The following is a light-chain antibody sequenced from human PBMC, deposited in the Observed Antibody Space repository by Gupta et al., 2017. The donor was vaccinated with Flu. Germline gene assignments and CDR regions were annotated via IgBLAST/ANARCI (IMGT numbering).Light chain of an antibody. CDR3: QQYDIWPPLT. CDR1: RDIDTR. J-gene: IGKJ4*01. V-gene: IGKV3-15*01. CDR2: EAS. Sequence: MMTQSPATLSVSPGERLSLSCRASRDIDTRLAWYQQKHGQSPRLLMYEASTRETGVAARFSGSGCGTEFTLIVSTVQSEDYAVYFCQQYDIWPPLTFGGGTKVEI.